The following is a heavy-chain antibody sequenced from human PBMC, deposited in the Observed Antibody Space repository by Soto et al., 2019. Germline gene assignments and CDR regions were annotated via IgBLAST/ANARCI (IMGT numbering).Heavy chain of an antibody. D-gene: IGHD6-19*01. CDR3: AGGSGSVSDY. J-gene: IGHJ4*02. CDR2: IRKDGSEK. CDR1: GFSISSYW. Sequence: EVQLVESGGGLVQPGGSLRLSCAASGFSISSYWMNWVRQAPGKGLEWVAIIRKDGSEKYYVDSVKGRFTISRDNAKNSLYLQMNSPRDDDTAIYYCAGGSGSVSDYRGRGTLVTVSS. V-gene: IGHV3-7*03.